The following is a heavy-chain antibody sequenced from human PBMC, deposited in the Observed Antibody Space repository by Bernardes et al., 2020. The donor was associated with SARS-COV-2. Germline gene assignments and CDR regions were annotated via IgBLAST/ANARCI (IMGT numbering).Heavy chain of an antibody. CDR1: GFTFSSNT. J-gene: IGHJ5*02. CDR3: AKDIPFSGSS. D-gene: IGHD1-26*01. Sequence: GGSLRLSCAASGFTFSSNTMDWFRQAPGKGLEWVSSIGSTSIHRFYADSVKGRFTISRDNSKNSLNLQMNNLRAEDTAVYYCAKDIPFSGSSWGQGTLVTVSS. CDR2: IGSTSIHR. V-gene: IGHV3-21*01.